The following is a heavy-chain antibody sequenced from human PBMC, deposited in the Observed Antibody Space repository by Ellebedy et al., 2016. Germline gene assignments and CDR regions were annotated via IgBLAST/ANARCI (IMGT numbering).Heavy chain of an antibody. CDR1: GFTFSSYW. V-gene: IGHV3-7*01. Sequence: GESPKISCAASGFTFSSYWMSWVRQAPGKGLEWVANIKEDGSEKYYVDSVKGRFTISRDDSKNSLYLQMNSLRAEDTAVYYYARTSRPLITRDGNAFNFDYWGQGTRVTVSS. CDR3: ARTSRPLITRDGNAFNFDY. D-gene: IGHD3-22*01. CDR2: IKEDGSEK. J-gene: IGHJ4*02.